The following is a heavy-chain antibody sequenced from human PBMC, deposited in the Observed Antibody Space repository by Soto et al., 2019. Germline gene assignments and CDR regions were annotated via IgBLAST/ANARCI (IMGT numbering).Heavy chain of an antibody. Sequence: ASVKVSCKASGGTFSSYGISWVRQAPGQGLEWMGWISAYNGNTNYAQKLQGRVTMTTDTSTSTAYMELRSLRSDDTAVYYCARDSDIVVVPAASNWFDPWGQGTLVTVSS. V-gene: IGHV1-18*01. CDR1: GGTFSSYG. CDR3: ARDSDIVVVPAASNWFDP. J-gene: IGHJ5*02. D-gene: IGHD2-2*01. CDR2: ISAYNGNT.